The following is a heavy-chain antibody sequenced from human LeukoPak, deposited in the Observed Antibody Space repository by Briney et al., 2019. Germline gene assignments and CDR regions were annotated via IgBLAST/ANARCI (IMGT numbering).Heavy chain of an antibody. CDR1: GFTFSSYA. V-gene: IGHV3-23*01. Sequence: GGSLRLSYAASGFTFSSYAMSWVRQAPGKGLEWVSAISGSGGSTYYADSVKGRFTTSRDNSKNTLYLQMNSLRAEDTAVYYCANLIVGATSPFFDYWGQGTLVTVSS. J-gene: IGHJ4*02. CDR3: ANLIVGATSPFFDY. D-gene: IGHD1-26*01. CDR2: ISGSGGST.